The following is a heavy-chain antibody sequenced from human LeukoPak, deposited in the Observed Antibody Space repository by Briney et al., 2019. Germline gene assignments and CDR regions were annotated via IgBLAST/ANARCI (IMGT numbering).Heavy chain of an antibody. J-gene: IGHJ4*02. CDR2: IYTSGST. Sequence: SETLSLTCTVSGGSISSYYWSWIRQPAGKGLEWIGRIYTSGSTNYNPSLKSRVTMSVDTSKNQFSLKLSSVTAADTAVYYCARGLFSYGDYDPLDYFDYWGQGTQVTVSS. D-gene: IGHD4-17*01. V-gene: IGHV4-4*07. CDR1: GGSISSYY. CDR3: ARGLFSYGDYDPLDYFDY.